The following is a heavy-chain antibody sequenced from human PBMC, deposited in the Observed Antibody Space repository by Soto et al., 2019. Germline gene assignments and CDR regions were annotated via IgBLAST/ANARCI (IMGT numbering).Heavy chain of an antibody. D-gene: IGHD6-13*01. Sequence: SETLSLACTVSGDSFSSSDYYWGWIRQPPGKGLEWVGTVSYSGRLYNNPSLESRVAISVDTSKNQFSLKLRSVTAADSAIYYCAKHVNSPSSGWSNFAPWGQGTLVTVSS. CDR1: GDSFSSSDYY. V-gene: IGHV4-39*01. J-gene: IGHJ5*02. CDR2: VSYSGRL. CDR3: AKHVNSPSSGWSNFAP.